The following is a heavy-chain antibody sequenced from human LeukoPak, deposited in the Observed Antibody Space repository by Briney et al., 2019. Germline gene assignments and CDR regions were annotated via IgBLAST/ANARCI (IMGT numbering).Heavy chain of an antibody. CDR1: GFTFSSYS. V-gene: IGHV3-21*01. CDR2: ISSSSSYI. CDR3: ARDRGYSSSWSYYFDY. D-gene: IGHD6-13*01. Sequence: GGSLRLSCAAFGFTFSSYSMNWVRQAPGKGLEWVSSISSSSSYIYYADSVKGRFTISRDNAENSLYLQMNSLRAEDTAVYYCARDRGYSSSWSYYFDYWGQGTLVTVSS. J-gene: IGHJ4*02.